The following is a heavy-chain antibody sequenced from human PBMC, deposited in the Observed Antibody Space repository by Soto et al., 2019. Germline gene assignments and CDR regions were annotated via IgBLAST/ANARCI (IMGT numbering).Heavy chain of an antibody. CDR3: ARDRRAVTGDYFDY. CDR1: GFTFSALY. J-gene: IGHJ4*02. V-gene: IGHV3-11*01. D-gene: IGHD6-19*01. Sequence: QVQLTESGGGLVKPGGSLRLSCAASGFTFSALYMSWIRQAPGKGLEWISCIGSGGDKKIYAESVRGRFTISRDNAKNSLYLQMNSLRAEDTAVYYCARDRRAVTGDYFDYWGQGTLVTVSS. CDR2: IGSGGDKK.